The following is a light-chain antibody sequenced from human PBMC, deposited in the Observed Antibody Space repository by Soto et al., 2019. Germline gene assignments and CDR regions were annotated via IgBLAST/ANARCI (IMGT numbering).Light chain of an antibody. Sequence: VLTQSPGTLSLSPGERATLSCRASQSVSGSYLAWYQQKPGQAPRLLIYGASSRANGIPDRFSGSGSGTDHTLTISRLEPEDFAVYYCQQYASSPQTFGQGTKVDIK. CDR3: QQYASSPQT. CDR2: GAS. CDR1: QSVSGSY. J-gene: IGKJ1*01. V-gene: IGKV3-20*01.